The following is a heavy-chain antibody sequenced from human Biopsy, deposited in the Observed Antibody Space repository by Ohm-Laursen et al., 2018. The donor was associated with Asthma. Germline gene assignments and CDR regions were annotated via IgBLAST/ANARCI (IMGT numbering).Heavy chain of an antibody. J-gene: IGHJ4*02. Sequence: SLRLSCAASGFTFSSYGMDWVRQAPGKGLEWVALMSYDGSIKDYADSVQGRFTISRDNSKNTLYLQMNSLRTEDTAVYYCAKRRGYSGHDNDYWGQGTLVTVSS. V-gene: IGHV3-30*18. CDR3: AKRRGYSGHDNDY. D-gene: IGHD5-12*01. CDR2: MSYDGSIK. CDR1: GFTFSSYG.